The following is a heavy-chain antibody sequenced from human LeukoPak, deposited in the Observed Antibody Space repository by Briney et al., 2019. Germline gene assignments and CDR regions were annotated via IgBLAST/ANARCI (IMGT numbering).Heavy chain of an antibody. Sequence: NSSETLSLTCAVYGGSFSGYYWSWIRQPPGKGLEWIGEINHSGSTNYNPSLKGRVTISVDTSKNQFSLKLSSVTAADTAVYYCARAVAGFDYWGQGTLVTVSS. V-gene: IGHV4-34*01. CDR1: GGSFSGYY. CDR3: ARAVAGFDY. D-gene: IGHD6-19*01. J-gene: IGHJ4*02. CDR2: INHSGST.